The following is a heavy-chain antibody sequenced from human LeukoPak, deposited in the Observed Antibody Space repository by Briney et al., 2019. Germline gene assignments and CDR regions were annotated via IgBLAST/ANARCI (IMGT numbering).Heavy chain of an antibody. D-gene: IGHD5-18*01. J-gene: IGHJ4*02. CDR3: ARDRRSWIQLWLYDY. CDR1: GFTFSSFW. CDR2: INSDGSST. Sequence: GGSLRLSCAASGFTFSSFWMHWVRQAPGKGLVWVSRINSDGSSTSYADSVKGRFTISRDNAKNTLYLQMNSLRAEDTAVYYCARDRRSWIQLWLYDYWGQGTLVTVSS. V-gene: IGHV3-74*01.